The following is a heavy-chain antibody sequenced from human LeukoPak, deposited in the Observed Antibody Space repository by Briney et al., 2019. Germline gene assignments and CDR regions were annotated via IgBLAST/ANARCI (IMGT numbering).Heavy chain of an antibody. CDR1: GFTLSSYA. CDR3: AAGGDGSYSPDY. V-gene: IGHV3-48*01. J-gene: IGHJ4*02. Sequence: GGSLRLSCAASGFTLSSYAMSWVRQAPGKGLEWVSCISGSSNNIYYADSVKGRFTISRDNAKNSLYLQMNSLRAEDTAVYYCAAGGDGSYSPDYWGQGSLVTVSS. CDR2: ISGSSNNI. D-gene: IGHD1-26*01.